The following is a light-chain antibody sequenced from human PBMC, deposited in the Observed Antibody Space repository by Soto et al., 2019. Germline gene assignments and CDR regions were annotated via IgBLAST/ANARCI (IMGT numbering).Light chain of an antibody. J-gene: IGLJ3*02. CDR1: SSNIGNNY. V-gene: IGLV1-51*02. CDR2: ENN. CDR3: GTWDSSLPWV. Sequence: QSALTQPPSVSAAPGQTVTISCSGSSSNIGNNYVSWYQQFPGTAPKLLIYENNRRPSGIPDRFSGSKSGTSATLGITGLQTGDEADYYCGTWDSSLPWVFGGGTKVTVL.